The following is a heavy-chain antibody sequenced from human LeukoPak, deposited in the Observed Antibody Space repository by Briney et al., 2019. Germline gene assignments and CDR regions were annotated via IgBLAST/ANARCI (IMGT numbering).Heavy chain of an antibody. J-gene: IGHJ5*02. D-gene: IGHD3-3*01. V-gene: IGHV3-21*01. Sequence: GGSLRLSCAASGFTFSSYSMNWVRQAPGKGLEWVSSISSSSSYIYYADSVKGRFTISRDNAKNSLYLQMNSLRAEDTAVYYCARGPAYDFWSGYRSYNWFDPWGQGTLVTVSS. CDR3: ARGPAYDFWSGYRSYNWFDP. CDR2: ISSSSSYI. CDR1: GFTFSSYS.